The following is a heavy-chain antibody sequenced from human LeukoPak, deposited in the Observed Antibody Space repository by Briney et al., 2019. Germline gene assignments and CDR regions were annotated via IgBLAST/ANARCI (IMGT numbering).Heavy chain of an antibody. V-gene: IGHV3-7*01. CDR2: INEDGSEK. D-gene: IGHD3-22*01. Sequence: GGSLRLSCAASGFTFSSYWMSWVRQAPGKGLEWVANINEDGSEKYYVDSVKGRFTISRDNAKNSLYPQMNSLRAEDTAVYYCARDLSDYYDSSGYYYLSYWGQGTLVTVSS. CDR1: GFTFSSYW. J-gene: IGHJ4*02. CDR3: ARDLSDYYDSSGYYYLSY.